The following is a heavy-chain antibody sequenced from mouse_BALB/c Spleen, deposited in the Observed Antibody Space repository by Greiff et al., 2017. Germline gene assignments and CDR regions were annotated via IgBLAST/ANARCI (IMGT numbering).Heavy chain of an antibody. Sequence: EVKLQESGPGLVKPSQSLSLTCTVTGYSITSDYAWNWIRQFPGNKLEWMGYISYSGSTSYNPSLKSRISITRDTSKNQFFLQLNSVTTEDTATYYCARRPTATEAMDYWGQGTSVTVSS. V-gene: IGHV3-2*02. CDR2: ISYSGST. J-gene: IGHJ4*01. CDR3: ARRPTATEAMDY. D-gene: IGHD1-2*01. CDR1: GYSITSDYA.